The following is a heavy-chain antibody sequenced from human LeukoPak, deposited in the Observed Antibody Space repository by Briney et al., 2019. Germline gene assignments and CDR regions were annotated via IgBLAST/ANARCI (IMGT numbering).Heavy chain of an antibody. CDR2: IWYGGSNK. J-gene: IGHJ6*03. V-gene: IGHV3-30*02. CDR3: AKDSRYCSSTSCYPYYMDV. Sequence: GGSLRLSCAASGFTFSSYGMHWVRQAPGKGLEWVAVIWYGGSNKYYADSVKGRFTISRDNSKNTLYLQMNSLRAEDTAVYYCAKDSRYCSSTSCYPYYMDVWGKGTTVTVSS. D-gene: IGHD2-2*01. CDR1: GFTFSSYG.